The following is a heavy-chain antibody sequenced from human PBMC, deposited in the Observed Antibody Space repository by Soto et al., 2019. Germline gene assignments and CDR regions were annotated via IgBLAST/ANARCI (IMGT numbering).Heavy chain of an antibody. CDR2: SSGYNGDI. Sequence: QVQLVQSGAEVKKPGASVKVSCKASGYTFTSYGITWVRQAPGQGLEWMGWSSGYNGDIKYAQKFQGRVTMTADTSTSAAYMELRSLRSDDTAIYFCARAGPLISARNWFDSWGEGTLVTVSS. V-gene: IGHV1-18*01. D-gene: IGHD6-6*01. J-gene: IGHJ5*01. CDR1: GYTFTSYG. CDR3: ARAGPLISARNWFDS.